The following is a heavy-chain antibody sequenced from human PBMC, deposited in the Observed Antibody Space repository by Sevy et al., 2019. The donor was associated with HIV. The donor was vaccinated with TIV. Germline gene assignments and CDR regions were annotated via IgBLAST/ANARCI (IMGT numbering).Heavy chain of an antibody. CDR1: GFNFNIYS. CDR3: AREGCTKPHDY. V-gene: IGHV3-23*01. J-gene: IGHJ4*02. Sequence: GGSLRLSCVASGFNFNIYSMSWVRQAPGKRLEWVSTLSFGCGKINYADSVKGRFTISRDNSKSSVYLQMNNMRVEDTAVYYCAREGCTKPHDYWGQGTLVTVSS. D-gene: IGHD2-8*01. CDR2: LSFGCGKI.